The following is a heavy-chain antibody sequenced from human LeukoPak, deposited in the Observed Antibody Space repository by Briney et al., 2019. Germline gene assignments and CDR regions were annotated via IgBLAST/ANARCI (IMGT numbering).Heavy chain of an antibody. CDR2: ISSSSSYI. V-gene: IGHV3-21*01. D-gene: IGHD6-13*01. J-gene: IGHJ6*02. CDR1: GFTFSSYS. Sequence: GGSLRLSCAASGFTFSSYSMNWVRQAPGKGLEWVSSISSSSSYIYYADSVKGRFTISRDNAKNSLYLQMNSLRAEDTAVYYCARDYSSSWYNLYYYYYYGMDVWGHGTTVAVSS. CDR3: ARDYSSSWYNLYYYYYYGMDV.